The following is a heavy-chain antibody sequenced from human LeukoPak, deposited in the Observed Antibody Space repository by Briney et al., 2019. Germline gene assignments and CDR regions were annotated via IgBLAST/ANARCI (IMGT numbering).Heavy chain of an antibody. Sequence: SETLSLTCAVYGGSFSGYYWSWIRQPPGKGLEWIGEINHSGSTNYNPSLKSRVTISVDTSKNQFTLNLSSVTAADTAMYYCATVGEGSSGFDYWGQGTLVTVSS. J-gene: IGHJ4*02. V-gene: IGHV4-34*01. D-gene: IGHD6-6*01. CDR3: ATVGEGSSGFDY. CDR2: INHSGST. CDR1: GGSFSGYY.